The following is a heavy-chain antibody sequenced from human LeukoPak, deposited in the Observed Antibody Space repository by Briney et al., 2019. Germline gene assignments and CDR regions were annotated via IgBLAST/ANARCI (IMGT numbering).Heavy chain of an antibody. V-gene: IGHV3-53*05. J-gene: IGHJ6*03. D-gene: IGHD6-19*01. CDR3: AKVGFPGIAVAGNYYYYYMDV. CDR1: GFTVSSNY. Sequence: GGSLRLSCAASGFTVSSNYMSWVRQAPGKGLEWVSVIYNGGTTYYADSVKGRFTISRGNSKNTLYLQMNSLRAGDTAVYYCAKVGFPGIAVAGNYYYYYMDVWGKGTTVTISS. CDR2: IYNGGTT.